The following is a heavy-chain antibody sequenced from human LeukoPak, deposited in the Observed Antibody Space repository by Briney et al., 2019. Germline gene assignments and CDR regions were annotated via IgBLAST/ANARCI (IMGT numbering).Heavy chain of an antibody. J-gene: IGHJ4*02. D-gene: IGHD4-17*01. CDR2: ISYDGSNK. CDR1: GFTFSSYA. V-gene: IGHV3-30-3*01. CDR3: ATGIVTTVTTGGY. Sequence: GGSLRLSCAASGFTFSSYAMHWVRQAPGKGLEWVAVISYDGSNKYYADSVKGRFTISRDNSKNTLYLQMNSLRAEDTAVYYCATGIVTTVTTGGYWGQGTLVTVSS.